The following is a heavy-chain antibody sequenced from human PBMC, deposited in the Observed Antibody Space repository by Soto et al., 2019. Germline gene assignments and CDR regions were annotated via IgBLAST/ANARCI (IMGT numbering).Heavy chain of an antibody. CDR1: GFTFSSYW. D-gene: IGHD2-15*01. J-gene: IGHJ4*02. CDR2: INSDGSST. Sequence: EVQLVESGGGLVQPGGSQRLSCAASGFTFSSYWMHWVRQAPGKGLVWVSRINSDGSSTSYADSVKGRFTISRDNAKNTLYLQMNSLRAEDTAVYCCARDQGYCSGGSCYVAGYWGQGTLVTVSS. CDR3: ARDQGYCSGGSCYVAGY. V-gene: IGHV3-74*01.